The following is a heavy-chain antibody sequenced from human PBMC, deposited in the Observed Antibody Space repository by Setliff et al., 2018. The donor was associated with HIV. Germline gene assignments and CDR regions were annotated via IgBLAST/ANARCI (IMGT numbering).Heavy chain of an antibody. V-gene: IGHV4-34*01. CDR2: ISHSGST. CDR1: GGSFSDYY. D-gene: IGHD2-15*01. J-gene: IGHJ4*02. CDR3: VRYCSGGTCYDIDY. Sequence: PSETLSLTCAVYGGSFSDYYWSWIRQPPGKGLEWIGEISHSGSTNYSPSLKSRVTISVDTSKNQFSLQLNSVTAADTAVYYCVRYCSGGTCYDIDYWGQGTVVTVSS.